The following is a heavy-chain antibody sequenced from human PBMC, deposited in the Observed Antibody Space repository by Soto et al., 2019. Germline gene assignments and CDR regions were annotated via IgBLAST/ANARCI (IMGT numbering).Heavy chain of an antibody. D-gene: IGHD1-26*01. CDR2: IGPESGAT. Sequence: ASVKVSSKAPGYTFTVHYIHCVRQSPEQGPEWMGEIGPESGATRYAQKFQGRVTMTRDMSITTVYMELNNLSPDDTAVYYCGRGRSGQIVVFYWGQGTPVTVYS. CDR1: GYTFTVHY. J-gene: IGHJ4*02. V-gene: IGHV1-2*02. CDR3: GRGRSGQIVVFY.